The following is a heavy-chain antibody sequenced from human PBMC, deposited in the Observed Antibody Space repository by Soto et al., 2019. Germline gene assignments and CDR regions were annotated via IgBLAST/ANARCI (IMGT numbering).Heavy chain of an antibody. CDR3: SSGYDYYYYYGMDV. CDR2: INPNSCVT. J-gene: IGHJ6*02. CDR1: GYTFTGYY. D-gene: IGHD5-12*01. V-gene: IGHV1-2*02. Sequence: ASVKFSCKASGYTFTGYYMHWVRQAPGQWLEWMGWINPNSCVTNYAQKFQGRVTMTRDTSISTAYMELSRLRSDDTAVYYCSSGYDYYYYYGMDVWGQGTTVTVSS.